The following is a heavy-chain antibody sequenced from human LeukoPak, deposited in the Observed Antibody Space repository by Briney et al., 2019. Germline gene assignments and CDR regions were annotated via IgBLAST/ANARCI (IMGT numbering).Heavy chain of an antibody. Sequence: GSLRPSCAASGFTFSNCTMNWVRQAPGQGLEWVSSISSSSSYIYYADSVKGRFTISRDNSKNTLYLQMNSLRAEDTAVYYCARERVVTAIELDAFDIWGQGTMVTVSS. D-gene: IGHD2-21*02. CDR1: GFTFSNCT. CDR2: ISSSSSYI. V-gene: IGHV3-21*01. J-gene: IGHJ3*02. CDR3: ARERVVTAIELDAFDI.